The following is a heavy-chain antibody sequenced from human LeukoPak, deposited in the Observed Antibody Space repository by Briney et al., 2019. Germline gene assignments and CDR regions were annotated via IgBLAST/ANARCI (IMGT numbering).Heavy chain of an antibody. V-gene: IGHV3-30*02. CDR2: IRYDGSNK. J-gene: IGHJ4*02. Sequence: GGSLRLSCAASGFTFSDYDMHWVRQAPGKGLEWVAFIRYDGSNKYYADSVKGRFPISRDNSKNTLYLQMNSLRAEDTAVYYCAKGGSSAWYYFDYWGQGTLVTVSS. CDR1: GFTFSDYD. D-gene: IGHD6-19*01. CDR3: AKGGSSAWYYFDY.